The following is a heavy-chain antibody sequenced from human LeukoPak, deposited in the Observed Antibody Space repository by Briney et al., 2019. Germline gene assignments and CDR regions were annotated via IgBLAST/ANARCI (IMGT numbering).Heavy chain of an antibody. CDR3: ARDSPYYFDSSGDYVSDY. CDR2: INSASNFI. J-gene: IGHJ4*02. D-gene: IGHD3-22*01. CDR1: GFTFRTFT. V-gene: IGHV3-21*01. Sequence: GGSLRLSCATSGFTFRTFTMNWVRQAPGKGLEWVSSINSASNFIYYADSVKGRFTISRDNAKNSLYLQMSSLKVEDTAVYYCARDSPYYFDSSGDYVSDYWGQGALVTASS.